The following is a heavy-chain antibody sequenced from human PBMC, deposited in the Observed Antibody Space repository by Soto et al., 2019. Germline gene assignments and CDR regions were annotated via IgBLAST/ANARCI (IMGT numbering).Heavy chain of an antibody. V-gene: IGHV3-30*18. CDR3: AKDQLLGVRGAITYYSGMDV. J-gene: IGHJ6*02. CDR2: ISYDGSNK. D-gene: IGHD3-10*01. CDR1: GFTFSSYG. Sequence: QVQLVESGGGVVQPGRSLRLSCAASGFTFSSYGMHWVRQAPGKGLEWVAVISYDGSNKYYADSVKGRFTISRDNSKNTLYLQMNSLRAEDTAVYYCAKDQLLGVRGAITYYSGMDVWGQGTTVTVSS.